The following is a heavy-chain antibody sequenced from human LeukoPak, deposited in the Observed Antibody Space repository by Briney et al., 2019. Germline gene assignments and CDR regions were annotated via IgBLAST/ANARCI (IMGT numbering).Heavy chain of an antibody. CDR3: ARRGVGYRSGGSCYNLDY. V-gene: IGHV1-2*06. CDR1: GYTFTGYY. J-gene: IGHJ4*02. CDR2: INPNSGGT. D-gene: IGHD2-15*01. Sequence: ASVKVSCKASGYTFTGYYMHWVRQAPGQGLEWMGRINPNSGGTNYAQKFQGRVTMTRDTSISTAYMELSRLRSDDTAVYYCARRGVGYRSGGSCYNLDYWGQGTLVTVSS.